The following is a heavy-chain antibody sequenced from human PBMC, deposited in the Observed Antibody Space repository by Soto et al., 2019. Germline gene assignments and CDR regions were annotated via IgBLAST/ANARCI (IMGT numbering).Heavy chain of an antibody. CDR3: ARGGSKVVVAATLDY. Sequence: QVQLQESGPGLVKPSETLSLTCTVSGGSISSYYWSWIRQPPGKGLEWIGYIYYSGSTNYNPSLKSRVTISVDTSKNQFSLKLSSVTAADTAVYYCARGGSKVVVAATLDYWGQGTLVTVSS. V-gene: IGHV4-59*01. CDR1: GGSISSYY. J-gene: IGHJ4*02. CDR2: IYYSGST. D-gene: IGHD2-15*01.